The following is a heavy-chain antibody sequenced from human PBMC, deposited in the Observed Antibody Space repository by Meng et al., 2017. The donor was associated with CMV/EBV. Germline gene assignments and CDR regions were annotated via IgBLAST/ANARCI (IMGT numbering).Heavy chain of an antibody. D-gene: IGHD2-21*02. CDR1: GRSLRCGHYY. J-gene: IGHJ3*02. V-gene: IGHV4-30-4*08. CDR2: IYYSGST. CDR3: ATLVVTAIKNAFDI. Sequence: VLLQCSRPGLVKPPPPLPLTVSVSGRSLRCGHYYWRLIRQPPGKGLEWIGYIYYSGSTYYNPSLKSRVTISVDTSKNQFSLKLSSVTAADTAVYYCATLVVTAIKNAFDIWGQGTMVTVSS.